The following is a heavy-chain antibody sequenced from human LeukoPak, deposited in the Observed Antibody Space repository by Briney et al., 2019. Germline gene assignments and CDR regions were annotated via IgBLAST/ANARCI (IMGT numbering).Heavy chain of an antibody. CDR2: IYHSGST. J-gene: IGHJ4*02. D-gene: IGHD6-13*01. V-gene: IGHV4-38-2*02. CDR3: ARVWRGTLAAAGPYYYFDY. Sequence: PSETLSLTCTVSGYSISSGYYWGWIRQPPGKGLEWIGNIYHSGSTYYNPSLKSRVTMSVDTSKNQFSLKLSSVTAADTAVYYCARVWRGTLAAAGPYYYFDYWGQGTLVTVSS. CDR1: GYSISSGYY.